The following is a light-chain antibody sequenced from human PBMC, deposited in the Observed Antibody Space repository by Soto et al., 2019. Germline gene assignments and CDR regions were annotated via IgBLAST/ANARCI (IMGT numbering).Light chain of an antibody. CDR1: ISNIGKNY. CDR3: GTWDSSLSAPNWV. Sequence: QSVLTQPPSASGTPGQKVFISCSGSISNIGKNYVSWYQQLPGTAPKVLIYDNNKRPSGIPDRFSGSKSGTSATLGITGLQTGDEADYYCGTWDSSLSAPNWVFGGGTTVTVL. J-gene: IGLJ3*02. V-gene: IGLV1-51*01. CDR2: DNN.